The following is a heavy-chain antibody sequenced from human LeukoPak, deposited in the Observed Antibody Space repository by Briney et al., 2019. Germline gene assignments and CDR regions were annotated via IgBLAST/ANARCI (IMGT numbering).Heavy chain of an antibody. Sequence: GGSLRLSCAASGFTFSSYSMNWVRQAPGKGLEWVSYISSSSSTIYYADSVKGRFTISRDNSKNTLYLQMNSLRAEDTAVYYCAKDTAIGLSPADYWGQGTLVTVSS. CDR1: GFTFSSYS. CDR2: ISSSSSTI. J-gene: IGHJ4*02. D-gene: IGHD5-18*01. V-gene: IGHV3-48*01. CDR3: AKDTAIGLSPADY.